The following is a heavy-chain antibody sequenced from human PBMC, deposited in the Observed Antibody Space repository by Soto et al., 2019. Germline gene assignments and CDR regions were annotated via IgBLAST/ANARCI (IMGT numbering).Heavy chain of an antibody. CDR3: ARLRWLAGYNWFEP. Sequence: SETLSLTCDVSGGSISSYYWSWIRQPPGKGLEWIGFIYYSGSTDYNPSLKSRASVSIDTSKNQFSLNLTSVTAADTAVYYCARLRWLAGYNWFEPWGQGTLVTVSS. CDR1: GGSISSYY. D-gene: IGHD3-22*01. J-gene: IGHJ5*02. V-gene: IGHV4-59*08. CDR2: IYYSGST.